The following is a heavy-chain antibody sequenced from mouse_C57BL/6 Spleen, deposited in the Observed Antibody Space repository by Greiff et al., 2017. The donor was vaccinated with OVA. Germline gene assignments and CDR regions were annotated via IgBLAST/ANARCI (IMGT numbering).Heavy chain of an antibody. J-gene: IGHJ3*01. Sequence: EVKLQQSGPELVKPGASVKMSCKASGYTFTDYNMHWVKQSHGKSLVWIGYINPNNGGTSYNQKFKGKATLTVNKSSSTAYMELRSLTSEDSAVYYCARGGSYDRFAYWGQGTLVTVSA. CDR2: INPNNGGT. V-gene: IGHV1-22*01. D-gene: IGHD2-3*01. CDR1: GYTFTDYN. CDR3: ARGGSYDRFAY.